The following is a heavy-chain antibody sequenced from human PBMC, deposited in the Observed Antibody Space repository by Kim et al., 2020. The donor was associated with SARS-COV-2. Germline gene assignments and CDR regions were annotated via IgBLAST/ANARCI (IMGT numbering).Heavy chain of an antibody. CDR3: AAGPLWFGELLGAFDI. Sequence: SETLSLTCTVSGGSISSGDYYWSWIRQPPGKGLEWIGYIYYSGSTYYNPSLKSRVTISVDTSKNQFSLKLSSVTAADTAVDYCAAGPLWFGELLGAFDIWGQGTMVTVSS. CDR2: IYYSGST. J-gene: IGHJ3*02. V-gene: IGHV4-30-4*01. CDR1: GGSISSGDYY. D-gene: IGHD3-10*01.